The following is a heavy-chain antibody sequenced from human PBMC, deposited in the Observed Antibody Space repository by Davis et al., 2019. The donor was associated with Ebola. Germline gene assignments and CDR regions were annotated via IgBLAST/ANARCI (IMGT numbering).Heavy chain of an antibody. CDR3: ARGRYSGYDSGMDV. D-gene: IGHD5-12*01. Sequence: SVKVSCKASGGTFSSYAISWVRQAPGQGLEWMGGIIPIFGTANYAQKFQGRVTITADKSTSTAYMELSSLRSEDTAVYYCARGRYSGYDSGMDVWGQGTTVTVSS. CDR1: GGTFSSYA. J-gene: IGHJ6*02. CDR2: IIPIFGTA. V-gene: IGHV1-69*06.